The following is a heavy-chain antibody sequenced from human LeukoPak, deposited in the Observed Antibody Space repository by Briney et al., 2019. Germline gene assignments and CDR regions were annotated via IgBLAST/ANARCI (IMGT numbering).Heavy chain of an antibody. CDR1: GFTFSTYT. CDR3: ARGSRWLQLGPFDY. CDR2: MSYDGGDK. J-gene: IGHJ4*02. Sequence: GGSLRLSCAASGFTFSTYTMHWVRQAPGKGREWVAVMSYDGGDKYYAESVKGRITISRDNSRTTVYLQMNSLRAEDTAVYYCARGSRWLQLGPFDYWGQGTLVTVSS. D-gene: IGHD5-24*01. V-gene: IGHV3-30*01.